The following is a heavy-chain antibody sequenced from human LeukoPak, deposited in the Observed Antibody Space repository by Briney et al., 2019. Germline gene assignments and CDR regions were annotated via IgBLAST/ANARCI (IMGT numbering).Heavy chain of an antibody. CDR1: GFTFSSYA. J-gene: IGHJ4*02. CDR2: ISGSGDST. D-gene: IGHD6-13*01. V-gene: IGHV3-23*01. CDR3: ASQGIAAAGRFVY. Sequence: HAGGSLRLSCAASGFTFSSYAMSWVRQAPGKGLEWVSAISGSGDSTYYADSVKGRFTISRDNSKNTLYLQMNSLRAEDTAVYYCASQGIAAAGRFVYWGQGTLVTVSS.